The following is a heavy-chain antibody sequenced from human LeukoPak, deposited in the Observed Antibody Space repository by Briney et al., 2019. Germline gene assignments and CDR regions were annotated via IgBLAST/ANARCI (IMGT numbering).Heavy chain of an antibody. CDR3: AKHLGIQLWVFHH. V-gene: IGHV3-43*02. CDR2: ISADGGNT. CDR1: GFSFDDFA. J-gene: IGHJ1*01. Sequence: GGSQRLSCAASGFSFDDFAMHWVRQAPGQGLEWVSLISADGGNTYYADSVKGRFTISRDNSKNSLYLQMNSLRTEDTAFYFCAKHLGIQLWVFHHWGQGTLVTVSS. D-gene: IGHD5-18*01.